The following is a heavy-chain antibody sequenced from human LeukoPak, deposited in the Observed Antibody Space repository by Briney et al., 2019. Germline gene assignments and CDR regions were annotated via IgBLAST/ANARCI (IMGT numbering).Heavy chain of an antibody. Sequence: GGSLRLSCAVSGFSFSNYAMSWVRQFPGKGLEWVSGISGTGGNTYYADSVKGRFTISRDNSKNMLYLQMNTLTAEDTAIYYCAKQTRYDSPAGGRGFDYWGQGTLVTVSS. J-gene: IGHJ4*02. V-gene: IGHV3-23*01. CDR3: AKQTRYDSPAGGRGFDY. D-gene: IGHD3-22*01. CDR2: ISGTGGNT. CDR1: GFSFSNYA.